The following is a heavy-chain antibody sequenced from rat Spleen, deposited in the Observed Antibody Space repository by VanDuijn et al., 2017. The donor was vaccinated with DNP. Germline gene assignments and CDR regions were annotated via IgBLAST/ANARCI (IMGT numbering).Heavy chain of an antibody. D-gene: IGHD4-1*01. CDR1: GFIFSDYY. CDR3: ARHVLPLRVWDY. CDR2: ISYDGAS. J-gene: IGHJ2*01. V-gene: IGHV5-22*01. Sequence: EVQLVESGGGLVQPGRSLKLSCEASGFIFSDYYMAWVRQAPTKGLEWVAYISYDGASYYRDSVKGRFTISRDNAKSTLYLQMISLRSEDMATYYCARHVLPLRVWDYWGQGVMVTVSS.